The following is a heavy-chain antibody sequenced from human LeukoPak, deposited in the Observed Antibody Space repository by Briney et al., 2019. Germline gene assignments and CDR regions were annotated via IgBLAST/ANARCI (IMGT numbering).Heavy chain of an antibody. Sequence: VQPGGSLRLSCAASGFTFSTYAMHWVRQAPGKGLEWVAFIRYDGANQYYADSVKGRFTISRDNSKNTLYLQLSSLRADDSAVYYCANTAGGTHLDYWGQGTLVTVSS. CDR2: IRYDGANQ. J-gene: IGHJ4*02. CDR1: GFTFSTYA. CDR3: ANTAGGTHLDY. D-gene: IGHD1-1*01. V-gene: IGHV3-30*02.